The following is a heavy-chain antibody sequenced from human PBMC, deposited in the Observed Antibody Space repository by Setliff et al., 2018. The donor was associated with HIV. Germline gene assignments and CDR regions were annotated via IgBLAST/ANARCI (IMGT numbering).Heavy chain of an antibody. CDR2: MNPDSGNT. CDR1: GYTFTGYY. Sequence: ALVKVSCKASGYTFTGYYMHWVRQAPGQGLEWMGWMNPDSGNTGSAQNFQGRLTITWNTSISTAYMELGSLGFDDTAVYFCARTRSGGSSVYYYYYMDVWGQGTAVTVSS. J-gene: IGHJ6*03. D-gene: IGHD2-15*01. CDR3: ARTRSGGSSVYYYYYMDV. V-gene: IGHV1-8*03.